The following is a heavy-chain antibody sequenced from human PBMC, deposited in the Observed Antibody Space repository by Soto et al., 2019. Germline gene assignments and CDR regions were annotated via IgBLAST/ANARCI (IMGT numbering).Heavy chain of an antibody. CDR1: GGSISSYY. V-gene: IGHV4-59*01. CDR3: ARYKSNYYYGMDV. D-gene: IGHD1-20*01. J-gene: IGHJ6*02. CDR2: IYYSGIT. Sequence: QVQLQESGPGLVKPSETLSLTCTVSGGSISSYYWSWIRQPPGKGLEWIGYIYYSGITNYNPSLKSRATMSVDTSKNQFSLKLSSVTAADTAVYYCARYKSNYYYGMDVWGQGTTVTVS.